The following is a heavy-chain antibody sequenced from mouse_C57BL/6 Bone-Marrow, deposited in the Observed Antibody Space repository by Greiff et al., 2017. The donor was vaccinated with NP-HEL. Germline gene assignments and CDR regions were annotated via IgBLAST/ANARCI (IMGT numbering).Heavy chain of an antibody. CDR1: GYSFTDYN. Sequence: EVKLMESGPELVKPGASVKISCKASGYSFTDYNMNWVKQSNGKSLEWIGVINPNYGTTSYNQKFKGKATLTVDQSSSTAYMQLNSLTSEDSAVYYRARLSPYYGNYLDYWGQGTSVTVSS. CDR3: ARLSPYYGNYLDY. V-gene: IGHV1-39*01. CDR2: INPNYGTT. J-gene: IGHJ4*01. D-gene: IGHD2-10*01.